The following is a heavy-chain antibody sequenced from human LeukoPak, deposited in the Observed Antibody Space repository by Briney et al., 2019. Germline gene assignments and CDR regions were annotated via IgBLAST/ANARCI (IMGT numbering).Heavy chain of an antibody. CDR1: GGTFSSYA. CDR3: ASDLPYYDILTGYQTDSGHYSMDV. Sequence: SVKVSCKASGGTFSSYAISWVRQAPGQGLEWTGGIIPIFGTANYAQKFQGRVTITADKSTSTAYMELSSLRSEDTAVYYCASDLPYYDILTGYQTDSGHYSMDVWGKGTTVPVSS. D-gene: IGHD3-9*01. J-gene: IGHJ6*03. V-gene: IGHV1-69*06. CDR2: IIPIFGTA.